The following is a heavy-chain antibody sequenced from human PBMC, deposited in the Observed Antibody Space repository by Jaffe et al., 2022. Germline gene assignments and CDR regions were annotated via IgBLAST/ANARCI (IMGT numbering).Heavy chain of an antibody. Sequence: QVQLVQSGAEVKKPGASVKVSCKASGYTFTSYYMHWVRQAPGQGLEWMGIINPSGGSTSYAQKFQGRVTMTRDTSTSTVYMELSSLRSEDTAVYYCARGSSTNTYYYDSSGVYGGRARAFDIWGQGTMVTVSS. D-gene: IGHD3-22*01. CDR2: INPSGGST. CDR1: GYTFTSYY. CDR3: ARGSSTNTYYYDSSGVYGGRARAFDI. V-gene: IGHV1-46*01. J-gene: IGHJ3*02.